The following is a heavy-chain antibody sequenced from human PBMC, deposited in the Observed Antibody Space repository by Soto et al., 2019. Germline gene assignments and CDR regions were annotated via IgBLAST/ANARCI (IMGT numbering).Heavy chain of an antibody. Sequence: GGSLRLSCAASGFTFSSYSMNWVRQAPGKGLEWVSSISSSSSYIYYADSVKGRFTISRDNAKNSLYLQMNSLRAEDTAVYYCAREQDYDYIWGSYRPFYWGQGTLVTVSS. CDR2: ISSSSSYI. CDR1: GFTFSSYS. V-gene: IGHV3-21*01. J-gene: IGHJ4*02. CDR3: AREQDYDYIWGSYRPFY. D-gene: IGHD3-16*02.